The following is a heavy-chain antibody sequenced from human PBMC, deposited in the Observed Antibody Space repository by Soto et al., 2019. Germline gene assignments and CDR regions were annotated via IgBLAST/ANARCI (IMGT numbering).Heavy chain of an antibody. V-gene: IGHV3-33*01. D-gene: IGHD5-18*01. CDR2: IWYDGSNK. Sequence: QVQLVESGGGVVQPGRSLRLSCAASGFTFSSYGMHWVRQAPGKGLEWVAVIWYDGSNKYYADSVKGRFTISRDNSKNTLYLQMNSLRAEDTAVYYCARAAVDTPFDYWGQGTLVTVSS. J-gene: IGHJ4*02. CDR3: ARAAVDTPFDY. CDR1: GFTFSSYG.